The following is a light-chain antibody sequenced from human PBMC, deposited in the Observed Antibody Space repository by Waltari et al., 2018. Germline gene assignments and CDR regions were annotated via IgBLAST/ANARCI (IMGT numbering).Light chain of an antibody. CDR2: KAS. V-gene: IGKV1-5*03. CDR1: QSISNW. Sequence: IQMTQSPSTLSASVGDRVTFTCRASQSISNWLAWYQQKPGKAPKLLIYKASTLESGVPSRFSGSGSGTEFTLTISSLQPDDFATYYCQQYNSYSLLTFGGGTKVEIK. J-gene: IGKJ4*01. CDR3: QQYNSYSLLT.